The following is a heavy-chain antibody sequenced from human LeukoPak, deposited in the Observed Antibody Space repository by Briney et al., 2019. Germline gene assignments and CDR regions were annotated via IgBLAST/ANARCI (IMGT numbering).Heavy chain of an antibody. CDR2: IYSDNT. J-gene: IGHJ4*02. CDR1: GFTVSRNS. Sequence: PGGSLRLSCAASGFTVSRNSMSWVRQAPGMGLEWVSIIYSDNTHYSDSVKGRFTISRDNSKNTLYLQMNSLRAEDTAVYYCVRERFHGSGAPKFDYWGQGTLVTVPS. D-gene: IGHD3-10*01. V-gene: IGHV3-53*01. CDR3: VRERFHGSGAPKFDY.